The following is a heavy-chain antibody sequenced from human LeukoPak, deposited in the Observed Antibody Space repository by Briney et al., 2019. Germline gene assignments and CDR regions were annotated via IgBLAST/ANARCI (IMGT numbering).Heavy chain of an antibody. V-gene: IGHV4-39*02. CDR2: MHYSGNT. Sequence: QPSETLSLTCTVSGGSISSSSYYWGWIRQSPGKGLEWIGSMHYSGNTYYNPSLKSRVTISVDTSKNQFSLKLSSVTAADTAVYYCARDSYYYDSSGSYFDYWGQGTLVTVSS. CDR1: GGSISSSSYY. D-gene: IGHD3-22*01. CDR3: ARDSYYYDSSGSYFDY. J-gene: IGHJ4*02.